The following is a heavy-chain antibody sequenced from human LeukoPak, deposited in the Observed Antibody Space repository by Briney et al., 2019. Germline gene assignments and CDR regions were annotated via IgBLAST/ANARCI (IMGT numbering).Heavy chain of an antibody. CDR2: ISGSGGST. Sequence: PGGSLRLSCAASGFTFSSYAMGWVRQAPGKGLEWVSAISGSGGSTYYADSVKGRFTISRDNSKNTLYLQMNSLRAEDTAVYYCAKDLWRIVVVTAIGAFDIWGQGTMVTVSS. CDR1: GFTFSSYA. J-gene: IGHJ3*02. V-gene: IGHV3-23*01. D-gene: IGHD2-21*02. CDR3: AKDLWRIVVVTAIGAFDI.